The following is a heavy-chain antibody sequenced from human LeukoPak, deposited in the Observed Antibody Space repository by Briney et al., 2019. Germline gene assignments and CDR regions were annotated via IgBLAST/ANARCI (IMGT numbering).Heavy chain of an antibody. D-gene: IGHD2-2*01. CDR2: IYYSGST. V-gene: IGHV4-39*01. Sequence: PSETLSLTCTVSGGSISSSSYYWGWIRQPPGNGLEWIGSIYYSGSTYYNPSLKSRVTISVDTSKNQFSLKLSSVTAADTAVYYCARGKYQLLRAYYYYYMDVWGKGTTVTVSS. CDR3: ARGKYQLLRAYYYYYMDV. J-gene: IGHJ6*03. CDR1: GGSISSSSYY.